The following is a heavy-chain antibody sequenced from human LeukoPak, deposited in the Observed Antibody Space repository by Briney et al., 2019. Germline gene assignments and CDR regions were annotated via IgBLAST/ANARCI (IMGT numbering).Heavy chain of an antibody. CDR2: ISATGYTI. D-gene: IGHD3-16*01. CDR1: GFTFSSNE. Sequence: GGSLRLSCAASGFTFSSNEMSWVRQAPGKGLEWVSYISATGYTIYYTDSVKGRFTISRDNAENSLYLQMNSLRAEDTAVYYCARVSRSGSWGFFDYWGQGTLVTVSS. J-gene: IGHJ4*02. CDR3: ARVSRSGSWGFFDY. V-gene: IGHV3-48*03.